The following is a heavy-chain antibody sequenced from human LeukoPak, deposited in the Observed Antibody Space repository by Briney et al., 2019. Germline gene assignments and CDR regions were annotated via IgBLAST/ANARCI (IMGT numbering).Heavy chain of an antibody. V-gene: IGHV3-7*03. CDR2: IQECGRQK. J-gene: IGHJ4*02. CDR1: GFTYSHSW. Sequence: PGVSLSLFCAPSGFTYSHSWMGWVRQAPGNALVWVANIQECGRQKYYMDSVKGLFTISRENAKNSLFLQMNSLRAEDAAVYYCAVYNWNSKRDFDYWGQGTLVSVSS. CDR3: AVYNWNSKRDFDY. D-gene: IGHD1-7*01.